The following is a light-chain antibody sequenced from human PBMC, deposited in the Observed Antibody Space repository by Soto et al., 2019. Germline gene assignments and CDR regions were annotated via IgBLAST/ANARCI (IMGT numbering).Light chain of an antibody. J-gene: IGKJ2*01. CDR2: KAS. V-gene: IGKV1-5*03. CDR1: QSVSNW. Sequence: DIQLTQSPSTLSASVGERVTITCRASQSVSNWLAWYQQKPGKAPKLLIYKASILESGVPSRFGGSGSETDFTLSINSLQPDDFATYYCQQFSSRSSTFGQGTTVEIK. CDR3: QQFSSRSST.